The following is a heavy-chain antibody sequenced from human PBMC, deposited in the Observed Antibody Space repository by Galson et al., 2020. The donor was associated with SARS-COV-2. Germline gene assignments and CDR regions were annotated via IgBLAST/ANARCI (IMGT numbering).Heavy chain of an antibody. D-gene: IGHD3-3*01. Sequence: TGGSLRLSCAASGFTFSSYGMHWVRQAPGKGLEWVAVISYDGSNKYYADSVKGRFTISRDNSKNTLYLQMNSLRAEDTAVYYCAKDPYYDFWSGYYTGSPDYWGQGTLVTVSS. CDR1: GFTFSSYG. J-gene: IGHJ4*02. CDR2: ISYDGSNK. CDR3: AKDPYYDFWSGYYTGSPDY. V-gene: IGHV3-30*18.